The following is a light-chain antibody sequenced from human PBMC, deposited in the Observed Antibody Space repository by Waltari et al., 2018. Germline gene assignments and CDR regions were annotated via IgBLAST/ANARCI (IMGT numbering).Light chain of an antibody. Sequence: IMLTQSPGTLSLSPGERATLLCRASQSISRYLAWYQQKPGQAPRLLIYGASTRATGIPDRFSGSGSGTDFSLTISGLEPEDSAVYYCQHHFRLPATFGQGTKVEIK. V-gene: IGKV3-20*01. CDR3: QHHFRLPAT. CDR2: GAS. CDR1: QSISRY. J-gene: IGKJ1*01.